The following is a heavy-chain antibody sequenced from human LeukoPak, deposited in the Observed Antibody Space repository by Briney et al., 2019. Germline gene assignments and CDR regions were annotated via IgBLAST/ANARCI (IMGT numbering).Heavy chain of an antibody. CDR1: GFTFSDYY. J-gene: IGHJ6*03. Sequence: PGGSLRLSCAASGFTFSDYYMSWIRQAPGKGLEWVSYISSSGSTLYYADSVKGRFTISRDNAKNSLYLQMNSLRAVDTAVYYCARCPAGLYYYYYMDVWGKGTTVTVSS. CDR3: ARCPAGLYYYYYMDV. CDR2: ISSSGSTL. D-gene: IGHD2-2*01. V-gene: IGHV3-11*04.